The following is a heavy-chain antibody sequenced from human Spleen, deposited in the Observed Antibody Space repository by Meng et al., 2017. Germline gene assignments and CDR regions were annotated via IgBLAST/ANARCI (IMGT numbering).Heavy chain of an antibody. Sequence: QVQLQESVSGLEKPSPTLSLTCTVSGGSLSSGDYYCSWIRQPPGKGLEWIGYIYDSGYTYYNPSLKSLVTISVDTSKNQFSLKLSSVTAADTAVYYCARERGILVGNNNFDFWGQGTLVTVSS. CDR3: ARERGILVGNNNFDF. CDR2: IYDSGYT. CDR1: GGSLSSGDYY. J-gene: IGHJ4*02. V-gene: IGHV4-30-4*01. D-gene: IGHD2-21*01.